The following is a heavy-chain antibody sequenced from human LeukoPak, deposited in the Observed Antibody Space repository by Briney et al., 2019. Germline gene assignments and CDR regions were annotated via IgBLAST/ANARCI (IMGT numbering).Heavy chain of an antibody. D-gene: IGHD6-13*01. V-gene: IGHV3-74*01. CDR3: ARVSSVIAAAGMGFDP. J-gene: IGHJ5*02. CDR1: GFPFSSYW. CDR2: INSDGSST. Sequence: GGSLRLSCAASGFPFSSYWMHWVRQAPGKGLVWVSRINSDGSSTSYADSVKGRFTISRDNAKNTLYLQMNSLRAEDTAVYYCARVSSVIAAAGMGFDPWGQGTLVTVSS.